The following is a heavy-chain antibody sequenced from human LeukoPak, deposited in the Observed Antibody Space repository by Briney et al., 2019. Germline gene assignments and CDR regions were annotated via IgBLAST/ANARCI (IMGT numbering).Heavy chain of an antibody. J-gene: IGHJ4*02. D-gene: IGHD1-26*01. V-gene: IGHV3-23*01. Sequence: GASLRLSCAASGFTFSSYAMSWVRQAPGKGLEWVSAISGSGGSTYYADSVKGRFTISRDNSKNTLYLQMNSLRAEDTAVYYCAKDQLGGATRPYYFDYWGQGTLVTVSS. CDR3: AKDQLGGATRPYYFDY. CDR2: ISGSGGST. CDR1: GFTFSSYA.